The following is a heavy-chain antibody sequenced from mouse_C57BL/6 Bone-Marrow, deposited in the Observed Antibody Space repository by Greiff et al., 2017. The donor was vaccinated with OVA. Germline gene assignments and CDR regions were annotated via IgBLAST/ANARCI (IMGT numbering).Heavy chain of an antibody. V-gene: IGHV1-82*01. D-gene: IGHD1-1*01. CDR1: GYAFSSSW. Sequence: QVQLQQSGPELVKPGASVKISCKASGYAFSSSWMNWVKQRPGKGLEWIGRIYPGDGATNYNGKFKGKATLTADTSSRTAYMQLSSLTSEDSAVYSCASWEGYYYVFFDYWGRGTTLTVSS. CDR2: IYPGDGAT. CDR3: ASWEGYYYVFFDY. J-gene: IGHJ2*01.